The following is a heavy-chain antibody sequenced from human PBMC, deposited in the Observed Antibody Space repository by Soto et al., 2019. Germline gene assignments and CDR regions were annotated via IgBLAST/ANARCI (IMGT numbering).Heavy chain of an antibody. J-gene: IGHJ6*02. CDR3: ARDAIVVVVAATQKNYYYYGMDV. CDR2: IYHSGST. D-gene: IGHD2-15*01. CDR1: GGSISSSNW. V-gene: IGHV4-4*02. Sequence: QVQLQESGPGLVKPSGTLSLTCAVSGGSISSSNWWSWVRQPPGKGLEWIGEIYHSGSTNYNPSLKSRVTISVDKSKNQFSLKLSSVTAADTAVYYCARDAIVVVVAATQKNYYYYGMDVWGQGTTVTVSS.